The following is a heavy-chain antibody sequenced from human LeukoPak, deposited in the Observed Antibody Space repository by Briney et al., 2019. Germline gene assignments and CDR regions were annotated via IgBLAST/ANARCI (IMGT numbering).Heavy chain of an antibody. CDR2: IASDGSST. Sequence: GGSLRLSCAASGFTFSSYWMDWVRQAPGKELVWVSRIASDGSSTTYADSVKGRFSISRDNAKNTLYLQMNSLRVEDTAVYYCARGRPHGNDYWGQGTLVTVSS. D-gene: IGHD4-23*01. V-gene: IGHV3-74*01. CDR1: GFTFSSYW. J-gene: IGHJ4*02. CDR3: ARGRPHGNDY.